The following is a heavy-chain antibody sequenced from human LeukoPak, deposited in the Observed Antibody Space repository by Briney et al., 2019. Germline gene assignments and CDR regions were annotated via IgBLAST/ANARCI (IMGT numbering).Heavy chain of an antibody. CDR3: TRDSGYNAFDI. D-gene: IGHD5-12*01. J-gene: IGHJ3*02. V-gene: IGHV3-11*06. Sequence: GRFTISRDNAKTSLFLQMNGLRGEDTAVYYCTRDSGYNAFDIWGQGTMVTVSS.